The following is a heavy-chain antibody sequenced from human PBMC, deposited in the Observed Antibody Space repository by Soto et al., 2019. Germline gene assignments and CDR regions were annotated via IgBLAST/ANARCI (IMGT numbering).Heavy chain of an antibody. Sequence: ASVKVSCKASGYTFTSYDINWVRQATGQGLEWMGWMNPNSGNTGYAQKFQGRVTMTRNTSISTAYMELSNLRSEDTAVYYCARGARIAAAGSYYGMDVWGQGTTVTVSS. CDR3: ARGARIAAAGSYYGMDV. J-gene: IGHJ6*02. CDR1: GYTFTSYD. CDR2: MNPNSGNT. D-gene: IGHD6-13*01. V-gene: IGHV1-8*01.